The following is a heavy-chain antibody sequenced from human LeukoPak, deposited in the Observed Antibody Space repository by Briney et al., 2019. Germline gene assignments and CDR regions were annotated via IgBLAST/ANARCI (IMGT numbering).Heavy chain of an antibody. CDR1: GGTFSSYA. J-gene: IGHJ4*02. V-gene: IGHV1-69*04. Sequence: GASVTVSCKASGGTFSSYAISWVRQAPGQGLEWMGRIIPILGIANYAQKFQGRVTITADKSTSTAYMELSSLRSEDTAVYYCAAWVPAANGFDYWGQGTLVTVSS. CDR3: AAWVPAANGFDY. CDR2: IIPILGIA. D-gene: IGHD2-2*01.